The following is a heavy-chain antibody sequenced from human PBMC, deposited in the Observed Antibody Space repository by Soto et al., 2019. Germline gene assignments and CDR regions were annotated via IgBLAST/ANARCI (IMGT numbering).Heavy chain of an antibody. CDR2: ISWNSGSI. Sequence: GGSLRLSCAASGFTFDDYAMHWVRQAPGKGLEWVSGISWNSGSIGYADSVKGRFTISRDNAKNSLYLQMNSLRAEDTALYYCAKAPASMITFGGVIVINYFDYWGQGTLVTVSS. CDR1: GFTFDDYA. CDR3: AKAPASMITFGGVIVINYFDY. V-gene: IGHV3-9*01. J-gene: IGHJ4*02. D-gene: IGHD3-16*02.